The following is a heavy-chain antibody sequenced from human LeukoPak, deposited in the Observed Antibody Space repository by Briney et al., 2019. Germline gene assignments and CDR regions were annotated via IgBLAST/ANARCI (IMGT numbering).Heavy chain of an antibody. D-gene: IGHD3-16*02. Sequence: PGGSLRLSCAASGFTFSSYGMSWVRQAPGKGLEWVSAISGSGGSTYYADSVKGRFTISRDNSKNTLYLQMNSLRAEDTAVYYCASPFMITFGGVIVYESSYGYWGQGTLVTVSS. CDR3: ASPFMITFGGVIVYESSYGY. CDR1: GFTFSSYG. J-gene: IGHJ4*02. V-gene: IGHV3-23*01. CDR2: ISGSGGST.